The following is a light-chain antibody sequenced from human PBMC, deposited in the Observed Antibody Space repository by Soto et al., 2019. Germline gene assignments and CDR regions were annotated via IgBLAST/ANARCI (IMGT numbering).Light chain of an antibody. Sequence: ETVLTQSPGTLSLSPGERATLSCRASQSVKNNYLRWYQQKPGQAPRLLIYAASGRATGIPDRFSGSGSGTAFTLTISRLEPEDCAVYYCQQYATSPRTFGQGTKVESK. CDR2: AAS. CDR3: QQYATSPRT. CDR1: QSVKNNY. V-gene: IGKV3-20*01. J-gene: IGKJ1*01.